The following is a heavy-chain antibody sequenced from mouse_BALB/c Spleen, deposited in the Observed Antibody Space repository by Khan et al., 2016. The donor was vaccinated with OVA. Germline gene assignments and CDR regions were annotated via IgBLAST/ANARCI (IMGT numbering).Heavy chain of an antibody. Sequence: EVKLVESGGGLVKPGGSLKLSCAASGFTFSDYYMYWVRQTPEKRLEWVATISDGGSYNYYTDSVKGRFTISRDDVKNNLYLQMSSLKSEDKAMYYCARGYYGDPFAYWGQGTLVTVSA. CDR1: GFTFSDYY. CDR3: ARGYYGDPFAY. CDR2: ISDGGSYN. D-gene: IGHD2-13*01. J-gene: IGHJ3*01. V-gene: IGHV5-4*02.